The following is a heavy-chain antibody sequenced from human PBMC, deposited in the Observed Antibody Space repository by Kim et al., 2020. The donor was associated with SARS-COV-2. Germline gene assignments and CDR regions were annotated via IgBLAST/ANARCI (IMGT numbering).Heavy chain of an antibody. Sequence: SVKVSCKASGGTFSSYAISWVRQAPGQGLEWMGGIIPIFGTANYAQKFQGRVTITADESTSTAYMELSSLRSEDTAVYYCASSSNSPYLLLRGGGMDVWGQGTTVTVSS. CDR2: IIPIFGTA. J-gene: IGHJ6*02. V-gene: IGHV1-69*13. CDR3: ASSSNSPYLLLRGGGMDV. CDR1: GGTFSSYA. D-gene: IGHD4-4*01.